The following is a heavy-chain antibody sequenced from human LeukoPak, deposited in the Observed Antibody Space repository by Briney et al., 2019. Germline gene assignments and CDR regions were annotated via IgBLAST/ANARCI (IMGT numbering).Heavy chain of an antibody. CDR1: GFTFSSYT. CDR3: ARPGEDVLAGAAGVSVYYYYYMDV. V-gene: IGHV3-21*01. D-gene: IGHD6-13*01. J-gene: IGHJ6*03. CDR2: ISSSSTYI. Sequence: GGSLRLSCAASGFTFSSYTMNWVRQAPGRGLEWVSFISSSSTYISYADSVKGRFTISRDNAKNSLFLQMNSLRAEDTAVYYCARPGEDVLAGAAGVSVYYYYYMDVWGKGTTVTVAS.